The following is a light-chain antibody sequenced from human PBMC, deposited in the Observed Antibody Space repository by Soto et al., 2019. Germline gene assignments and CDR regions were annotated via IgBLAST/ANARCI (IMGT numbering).Light chain of an antibody. CDR2: GAS. J-gene: IGKJ3*01. V-gene: IGKV3-20*01. Sequence: EIVLTQSPGTLTLSPGERATLSCRASQSVSSSYLAWYQQKPGQAPRLLIYGASSRATGIPDRFSGSGSGTEFTLTISRLEPEDFAVYYCQQYGSGGFTFGPGTKVDIK. CDR3: QQYGSGGFT. CDR1: QSVSSSY.